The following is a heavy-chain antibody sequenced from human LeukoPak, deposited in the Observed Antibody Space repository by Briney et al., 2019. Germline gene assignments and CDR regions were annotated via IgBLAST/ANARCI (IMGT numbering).Heavy chain of an antibody. D-gene: IGHD6-25*01. Sequence: GASVKVSCKASGYTFTGYYMHWVRQAPGQGLEWMGRINPNSGGTNYAQKFQGRVTMTRDTSISTAYMELSGLRSDDTAVYYCARVHKFRLYYDYWGQGTLVTVSS. CDR3: ARVHKFRLYYDY. CDR2: INPNSGGT. CDR1: GYTFTGYY. J-gene: IGHJ4*02. V-gene: IGHV1-2*06.